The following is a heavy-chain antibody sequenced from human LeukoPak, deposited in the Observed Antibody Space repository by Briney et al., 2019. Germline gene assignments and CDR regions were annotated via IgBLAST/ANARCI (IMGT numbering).Heavy chain of an antibody. V-gene: IGHV3-23*01. CDR2: ISAGGGST. Sequence: GGSLRLSCAASGSTFSSYAMSWVRQAPGKGLEYVSTISAGGGSTFYADSMKGRSTISRDDSRSTVYLQMNSLRVEDTAVYYCARGGGLLWLGEFPNCFDTWGQGTLVTVSS. D-gene: IGHD3-10*01. J-gene: IGHJ5*02. CDR3: ARGGGLLWLGEFPNCFDT. CDR1: GSTFSSYA.